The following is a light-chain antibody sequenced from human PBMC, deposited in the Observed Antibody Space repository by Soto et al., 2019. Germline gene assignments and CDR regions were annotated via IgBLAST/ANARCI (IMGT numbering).Light chain of an antibody. CDR1: QSISSY. J-gene: IGKJ4*01. Sequence: DIQMTQSPSSLSACVGDRVTITCRASQSISSYLDWYQQKPGKAPKLLIYAASSLETGVPSRFSGSGSGTDFTFTISSLQPEDIATYYCQQYDNLPLTFGGGTKVDIK. V-gene: IGKV1-33*01. CDR2: AAS. CDR3: QQYDNLPLT.